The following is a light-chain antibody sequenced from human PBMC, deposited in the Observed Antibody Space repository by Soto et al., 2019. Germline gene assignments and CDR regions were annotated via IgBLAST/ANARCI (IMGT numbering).Light chain of an antibody. V-gene: IGKV1-9*01. Sequence: IQLTQSPSSLSASVGDRVTITCRASQGIRSYLAWYQQKVGKAPKLLIYISSILQSGVPSRFSGSGSGTDFTLTISSLQPEDSATYYCQQLNSLPITFGQGTRLVI. CDR1: QGIRSY. CDR2: ISS. CDR3: QQLNSLPIT. J-gene: IGKJ5*01.